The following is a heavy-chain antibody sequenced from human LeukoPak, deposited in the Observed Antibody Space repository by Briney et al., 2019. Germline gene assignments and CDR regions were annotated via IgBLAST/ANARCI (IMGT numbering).Heavy chain of an antibody. J-gene: IGHJ3*02. D-gene: IGHD6-19*01. V-gene: IGHV4-59*01. Sequence: SETLSLTCTVSGGSISSYYWSWIRQPPGKGLEWVAYIYDSGTTNSNPSLTSRVTISVDTSKNQFSLRLTSVTAADTAVYYCARGISGWYNAFDIWGQGTMVTVSS. CDR3: ARGISGWYNAFDI. CDR1: GGSISSYY. CDR2: IYDSGTT.